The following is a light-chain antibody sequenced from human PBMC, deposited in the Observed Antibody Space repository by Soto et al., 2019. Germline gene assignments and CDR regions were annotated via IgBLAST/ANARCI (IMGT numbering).Light chain of an antibody. V-gene: IGKV1-39*01. CDR2: AAS. CDR1: QSISSY. J-gene: IGKJ3*01. CDR3: QQSLSTP. Sequence: DIQMTQSPSSLSASVGDRVTITCRASQSISSYLNWYQQKPGKAPKLLIYAASSLQSGVPSRFSGSASGTDFTLTISHLQPEDFATYYCQQSLSTPVGPGTTVDIK.